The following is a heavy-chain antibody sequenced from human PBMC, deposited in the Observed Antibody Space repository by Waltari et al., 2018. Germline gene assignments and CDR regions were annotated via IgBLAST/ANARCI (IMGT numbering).Heavy chain of an antibody. Sequence: QVQLVQSGAEVKKTGSSVKVSCKASGGTFSSYAIIWVRKTPGKGLEWMGRIISIFGTANYAQKFQGRVTITADKSTSTAYMELSSLRSEDTAVYYCARVGDDYGDYDAFDIWGQGTMVTVSS. CDR2: IISIFGTA. J-gene: IGHJ3*02. CDR1: GGTFSSYA. CDR3: ARVGDDYGDYDAFDI. V-gene: IGHV1-69*08. D-gene: IGHD4-17*01.